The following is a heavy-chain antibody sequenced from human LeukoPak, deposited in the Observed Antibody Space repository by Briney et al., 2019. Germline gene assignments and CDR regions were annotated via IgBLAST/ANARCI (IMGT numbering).Heavy chain of an antibody. D-gene: IGHD4-11*01. Sequence: ASVKVSCKSSGHTFTSYGISWVRQAPGQGLEWVGWISDYNGNTNYAQKLQGRVTMTTDTSTSTTYMELRSLRSDDTAVYYCARDLYRDSLPVSWFDPWGQGTLVTVSS. J-gene: IGHJ5*02. CDR3: ARDLYRDSLPVSWFDP. V-gene: IGHV1-18*01. CDR2: ISDYNGNT. CDR1: GHTFTSYG.